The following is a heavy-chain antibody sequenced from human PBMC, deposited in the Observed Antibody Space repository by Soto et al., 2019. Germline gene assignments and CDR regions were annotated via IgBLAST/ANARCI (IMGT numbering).Heavy chain of an antibody. Sequence: PGKGLEWIGYIYYSGSTNYNPSLKSRVTISVDTSKNKFSLKLSSVTDADTAVFFFQAEDGIRDVRSVSAFLLNRSSDL. CDR3: QAEDGIRDVRSVSAFLLNRSSDL. D-gene: IGHD3-10*02. V-gene: IGHV4-59*01. J-gene: IGHJ2*01. CDR2: IYYSGST.